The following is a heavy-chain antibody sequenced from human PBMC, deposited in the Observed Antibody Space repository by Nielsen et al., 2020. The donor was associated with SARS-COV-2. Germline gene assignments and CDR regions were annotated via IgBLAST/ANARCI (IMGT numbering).Heavy chain of an antibody. CDR2: INHSGST. CDR3: ARWFMGGGFDY. CDR1: GGSFSGYY. D-gene: IGHD3-10*01. J-gene: IGHJ4*02. V-gene: IGHV4-34*01. Sequence: SETLSLTCAVYGGSFSGYYWSWIRQPPGKGLEWIGEINHSGSTNYNPSLKSRVTISVDTSKNQFSPKLISVTAADTAVFYCARWFMGGGFDYWGQGSLVTVSS.